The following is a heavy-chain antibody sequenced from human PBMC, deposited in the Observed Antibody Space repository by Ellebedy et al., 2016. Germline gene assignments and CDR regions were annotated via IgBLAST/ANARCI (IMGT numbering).Heavy chain of an antibody. CDR2: ISDDGNDK. V-gene: IGHV3-30*03. CDR3: ARVRSSGFYSNYDLDV. Sequence: GESLKISXAASGFTFRSYARHWVRQAPGKGLEWVALISDDGNDKYYGDSVKGRFIISRDNSKIRVYLQMNSLRVEDTAVYYCARVRSSGFYSNYDLDVWGQGTTVTVSS. J-gene: IGHJ6*02. CDR1: GFTFRSYA. D-gene: IGHD3-22*01.